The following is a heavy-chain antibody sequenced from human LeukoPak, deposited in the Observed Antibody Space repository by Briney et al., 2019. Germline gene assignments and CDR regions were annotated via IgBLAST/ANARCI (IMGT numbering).Heavy chain of an antibody. V-gene: IGHV3-23*01. J-gene: IGHJ4*02. CDR2: ISGSGGST. D-gene: IGHD3-22*01. Sequence: GGSLRLSCAASGFTFSSYAMSWVRQAPGKGLEWVSAISGSGGSTYYADSVKGRFTISRDNSKNTLYLQMNSLRAEDTAVYYCASFGDSSGYYGGYFDYWGQGTLVTVSS. CDR3: ASFGDSSGYYGGYFDY. CDR1: GFTFSSYA.